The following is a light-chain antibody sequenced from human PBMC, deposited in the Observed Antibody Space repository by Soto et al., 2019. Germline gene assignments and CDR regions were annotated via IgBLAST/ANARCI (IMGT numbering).Light chain of an antibody. Sequence: DIQMTQPPSTLSASVGDRVTITCRASQSISSWLAWYQRKPGKAPKLLIYKASSLESGVPSRFSGSGSGTEFTLTISSLQPDDFATYYCQHYNSYPWTFGQGTKVEIK. V-gene: IGKV1-5*03. CDR3: QHYNSYPWT. CDR2: KAS. J-gene: IGKJ1*01. CDR1: QSISSW.